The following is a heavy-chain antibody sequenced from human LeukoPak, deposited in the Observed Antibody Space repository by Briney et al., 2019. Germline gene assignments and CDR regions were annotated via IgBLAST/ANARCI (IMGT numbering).Heavy chain of an antibody. CDR1: GYTFTGYY. CDR3: ARGRGRPAATSGYFDY. D-gene: IGHD2-2*01. V-gene: IGHV1-2*02. CDR2: ISPNSGGT. J-gene: IGHJ4*02. Sequence: ASVKVSCKASGYTFTGYYMHWVRQAPGQGLEWMGWISPNSGGTNYAQKFQGRVTMTRDTSISTAYMELSRLRSDDTAVYYCARGRGRPAATSGYFDYWGQGTLVTVSS.